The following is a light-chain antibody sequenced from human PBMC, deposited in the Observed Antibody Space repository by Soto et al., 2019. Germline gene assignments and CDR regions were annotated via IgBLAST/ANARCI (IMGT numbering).Light chain of an antibody. CDR3: CSYTSLSTVV. CDR2: AVS. CDR1: SSDVGGYNH. V-gene: IGLV2-14*01. J-gene: IGLJ2*01. Sequence: QSVLTQPASVSGSPGQSITISCTGTSSDVGGYNHVSWYQHSPGKAPKLILFAVSDRPSGVSHRFSGSKSGNTTSLTISGLQAEDEADYYCCSYTSLSTVVFGGGTKLTVL.